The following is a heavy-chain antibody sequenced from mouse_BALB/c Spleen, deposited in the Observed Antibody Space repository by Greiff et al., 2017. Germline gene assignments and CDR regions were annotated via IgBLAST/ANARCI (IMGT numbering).Heavy chain of an antibody. V-gene: IGHV14-3*02. D-gene: IGHD2-1*01. J-gene: IGHJ2*01. CDR1: GFNIKDTY. CDR3: ASLLYGNYDLYFDY. Sequence: EVQLQQSGAELVKPGASVKLSCTASGFNIKDTYMHWVKQRPEQGLEWIGRIDPANGNTKYDPKFQGKATITADTSSNTAYLQLSSLTSEDTAVYYCASLLYGNYDLYFDYWGQGTTLTVSS. CDR2: IDPANGNT.